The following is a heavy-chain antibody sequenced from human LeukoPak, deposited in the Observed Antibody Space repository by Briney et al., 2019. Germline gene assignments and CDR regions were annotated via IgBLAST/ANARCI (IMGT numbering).Heavy chain of an antibody. CDR1: GFTFSSYA. D-gene: IGHD6-6*01. CDR3: ARGLAGARLGS. CDR2: VTQSGST. Sequence: GSLRLSCAASGFTFSSYAMSWIRQPPGKGLEWIGEVTQSGSTHYNPSLKSRVTISVDASNNQFSLKLNSVTATDTAVYYCARGLAGARLGSWGQGTLVTVSS. J-gene: IGHJ4*02. V-gene: IGHV4-34*01.